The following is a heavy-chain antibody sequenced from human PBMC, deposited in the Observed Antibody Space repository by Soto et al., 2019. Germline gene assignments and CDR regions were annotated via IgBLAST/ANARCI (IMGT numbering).Heavy chain of an antibody. CDR1: GFTFSSYA. CDR3: AKIPSSTVTTSYACDI. D-gene: IGHD4-17*01. V-gene: IGHV3-23*01. J-gene: IGHJ3*02. CDR2: ISGSGGST. Sequence: EVQLLESGGGLVQPGGSLRLSCAASGFTFSSYAMSWVRQAPGKGLEWVSAISGSGGSTYYADSVKGRFTISRDNSKNTLYLDMNSLRAEDTAVYYCAKIPSSTVTTSYACDIWGQGTMVTVSS.